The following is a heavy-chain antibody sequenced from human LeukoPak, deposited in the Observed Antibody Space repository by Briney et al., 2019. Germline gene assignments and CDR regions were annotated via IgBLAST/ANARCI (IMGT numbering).Heavy chain of an antibody. CDR1: GFTFSTYS. CDR2: ISTSSTYI. Sequence: PGGSLRPSCAASGFTFSTYSMNWVRQAPGKGLEWVSSISTSSTYIYYADSVKGRFTISRDNAKNSLYLQMNSLRAEDTAVYYCAASAPRDYWGQGTLVTVSS. J-gene: IGHJ4*02. V-gene: IGHV3-21*01. CDR3: AASAPRDY.